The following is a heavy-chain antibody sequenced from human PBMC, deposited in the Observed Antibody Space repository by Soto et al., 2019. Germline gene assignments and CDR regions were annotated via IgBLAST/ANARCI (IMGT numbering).Heavy chain of an antibody. V-gene: IGHV2-5*02. CDR1: GFSLTTSGVG. D-gene: IGHD3-10*01. J-gene: IGHJ4*01. CDR2: IYWDDDK. CDR3: EHHPYYGLGSYSFDY. Sequence: QITLKESGPTLVRPTQTLTLTCTFSGFSLTTSGVGVGWIRQPPGKALEWLAVIYWDDDKRYSSSLKIRLTIXXDXSXXHVEIKMPNMDPVDTSTYYCEHHPYYGLGSYSFDYWGQGTLVTVSS.